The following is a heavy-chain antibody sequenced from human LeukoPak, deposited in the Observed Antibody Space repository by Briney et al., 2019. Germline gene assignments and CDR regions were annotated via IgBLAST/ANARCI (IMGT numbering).Heavy chain of an antibody. CDR2: ISAYNGHT. V-gene: IGHV1-18*01. CDR3: ARSAGYSYNYGENAFDI. J-gene: IGHJ3*02. CDR1: GYTFTNYG. Sequence: ASVKVSCKAFGYTFTNYGISWVRQAAGQGLEWMGWISAYNGHTNSAQRLQGRVSLTTDTSTNTAYMELRSLRSDDTAVYYCARSAGYSYNYGENAFDIWGQGTMVTVSS. D-gene: IGHD5-18*01.